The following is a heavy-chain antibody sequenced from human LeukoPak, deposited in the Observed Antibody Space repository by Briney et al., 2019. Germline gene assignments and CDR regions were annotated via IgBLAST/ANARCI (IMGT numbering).Heavy chain of an antibody. CDR2: ISSSSSTI. D-gene: IGHD2-2*01. Sequence: GGSLRLSCAASGFTFSSYSMNWVRQAPGKGLEWVSYISSSSSTIYYADSVKGRFTISRDNAKNSLYLQMNSLGAEDTAVYYCARSRGYCSSTSCYGLSYNWFDPWGQGTLVTVSS. V-gene: IGHV3-48*04. CDR1: GFTFSSYS. CDR3: ARSRGYCSSTSCYGLSYNWFDP. J-gene: IGHJ5*02.